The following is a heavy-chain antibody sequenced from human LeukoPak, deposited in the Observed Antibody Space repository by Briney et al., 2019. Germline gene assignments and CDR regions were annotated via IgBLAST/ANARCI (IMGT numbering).Heavy chain of an antibody. V-gene: IGHV3-53*01. D-gene: IGHD7-27*01. Sequence: GGSRRLSCAAPGFTVSSNYMSGVRQAPGKGLKWVSILYSDGTTYYADSVKGRFTISRDNSKNTLYLEMNNLRVEDTAVYYCAREPGDVNDYWGQGTLVTVSS. J-gene: IGHJ4*02. CDR2: LYSDGTT. CDR3: AREPGDVNDY. CDR1: GFTVSSNY.